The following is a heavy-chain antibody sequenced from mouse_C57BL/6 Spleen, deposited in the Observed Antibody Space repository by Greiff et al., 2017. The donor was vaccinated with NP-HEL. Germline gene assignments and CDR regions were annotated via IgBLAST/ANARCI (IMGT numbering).Heavy chain of an antibody. J-gene: IGHJ4*01. CDR2: INPSTGGT. Sequence: VQLQQSGPELVKPGASVKISCKASGYSFTGYYMNWVKQSPEKSLEWIGEINPSTGGTTYNPKFNAKATLTVDKSSSTAYMQLKSLTSEDSAVYYCARGAPYYAMDYWGQGTSVTVSS. CDR3: ARGAPYYAMDY. CDR1: GYSFTGYY. V-gene: IGHV1-42*01.